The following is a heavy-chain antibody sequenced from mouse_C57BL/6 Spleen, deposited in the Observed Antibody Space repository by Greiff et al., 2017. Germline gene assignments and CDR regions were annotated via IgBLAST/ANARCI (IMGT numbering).Heavy chain of an antibody. J-gene: IGHJ4*01. Sequence: EVKLMESGGGLVQPGGSMQLSGVASGFTFSNSWLNWVRQSPEKGLEWVAQLRLKSDNYATHYAESVNGRFTISRDDSKSIVYLQMNNLRAEDTGIYYCTITTVVPRYAMDYWGQGTSVTVAA. CDR3: TITTVVPRYAMDY. V-gene: IGHV6-3*01. D-gene: IGHD1-1*01. CDR2: LRLKSDNYAT. CDR1: GFTFSNSW.